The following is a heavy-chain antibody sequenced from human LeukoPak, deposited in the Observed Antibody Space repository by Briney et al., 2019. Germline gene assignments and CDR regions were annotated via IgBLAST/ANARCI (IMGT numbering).Heavy chain of an antibody. CDR3: ARDHYHKIHSVMVTAPDY. CDR1: GYTFTSYY. CDR2: INPTGGST. Sequence: ASVKVSCKASGYTFTSYYMHWVRQAPGEGLEWMGIINPTGGSTSYAQKFQGRVTMTRDTSTSTVYMELSSLRSEATAVYYCARDHYHKIHSVMVTAPDYWGQGTLVIVSS. D-gene: IGHD2-21*02. J-gene: IGHJ4*02. V-gene: IGHV1-46*01.